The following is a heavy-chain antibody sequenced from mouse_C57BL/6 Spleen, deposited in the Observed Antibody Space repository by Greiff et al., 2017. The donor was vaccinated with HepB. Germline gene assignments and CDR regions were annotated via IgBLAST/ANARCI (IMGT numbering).Heavy chain of an antibody. D-gene: IGHD2-5*01. CDR1: GYTFTEYT. V-gene: IGHV1-62-2*01. CDR2: FYPGSGSI. Sequence: QAQLQQSGAELVKPGASVKLSCKASGYTFTEYTIHWVKQRSGQGLEWIGWFYPGSGSIKYNEKFKDKATLTADKSSSTVYRELSRLTSEDSAVYFCARHEEGYYSNYEGAMDYWGQGTSVTVSS. J-gene: IGHJ4*01. CDR3: ARHEEGYYSNYEGAMDY.